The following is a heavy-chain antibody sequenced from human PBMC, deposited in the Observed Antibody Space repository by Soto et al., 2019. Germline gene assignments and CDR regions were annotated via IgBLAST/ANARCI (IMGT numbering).Heavy chain of an antibody. CDR2: INGDGSST. V-gene: IGHV3-74*01. CDR3: ARDPKSRNYFDY. Sequence: GGSLRLSCAASGLTFSSYWMHWVRQAPGEGLVWVSRINGDGSSTTYADSVKGRFTISRDNAKNTLNLQMNSLRAEDTAVYYCARDPKSRNYFDYWGQRTPATVSS. CDR1: GLTFSSYW. J-gene: IGHJ4*02.